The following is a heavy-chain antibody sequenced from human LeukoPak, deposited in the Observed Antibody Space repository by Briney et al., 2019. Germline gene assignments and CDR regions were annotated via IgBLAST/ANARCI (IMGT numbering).Heavy chain of an antibody. J-gene: IGHJ4*02. V-gene: IGHV3-48*02. Sequence: GGSLRLSCAASGFAFSNQAMGWVRQAPGKGLEWVSNIRSTSSAIYHADSVKGRFTISRDNAKNSLYLQMNSLRDEGTAVYYCATGLPLEYRGQGTLVTVSS. CDR3: ATGLPLEY. CDR1: GFAFSNQA. D-gene: IGHD4-11*01. CDR2: IRSTSSAI.